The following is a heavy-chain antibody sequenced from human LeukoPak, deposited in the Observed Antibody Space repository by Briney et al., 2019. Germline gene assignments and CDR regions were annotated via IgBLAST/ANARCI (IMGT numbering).Heavy chain of an antibody. D-gene: IGHD6-19*01. V-gene: IGHV3-7*04. CDR2: ISEDGSEK. Sequence: PGGSLRLSCAASGFTFSNSAMSWVRQAPGKGLEWLANISEDGSEKKYVDSVKGRVTISRDNAKNSLYLQMNSLRAEDTAVYYCARGSGWCDYWGQGALVTVSS. CDR1: GFTFSNSA. CDR3: ARGSGWCDY. J-gene: IGHJ4*02.